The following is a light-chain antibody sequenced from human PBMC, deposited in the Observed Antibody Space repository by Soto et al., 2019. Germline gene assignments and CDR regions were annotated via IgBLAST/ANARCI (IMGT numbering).Light chain of an antibody. J-gene: IGKJ5*01. CDR2: HAS. V-gene: IGKV3-15*01. CDR1: QSVTRN. Sequence: EILLTQSPVILSVSPGESATLSCRASQSVTRNLAWHQQIPGQAPRLLVYHASVRATGIPARFSGSGSGTEFSLTISNLQSEDFAIYFCQQYHDWPPITFGQGTRLEIK. CDR3: QQYHDWPPIT.